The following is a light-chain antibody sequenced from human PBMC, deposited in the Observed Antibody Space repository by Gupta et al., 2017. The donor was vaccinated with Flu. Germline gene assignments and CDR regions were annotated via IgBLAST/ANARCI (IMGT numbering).Light chain of an antibody. CDR1: PSISSSF. J-gene: IGKJ1*01. V-gene: IGKV3-20*01. CDR3: QQACSSPWT. Sequence: GPLSLSPGERATLSCRASPSISSSFLAWYQQKPGQAPRLLIYGASRRATGIPDRFSGSGSGTDFTLTISSLEPEDFAVYYCQQACSSPWTFGQGTKVEVK. CDR2: GAS.